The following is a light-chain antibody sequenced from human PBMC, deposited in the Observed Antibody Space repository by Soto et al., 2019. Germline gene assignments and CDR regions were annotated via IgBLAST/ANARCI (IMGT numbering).Light chain of an antibody. CDR1: SSDVGGYNY. CDR2: EVS. J-gene: IGLJ1*01. Sequence: QSVLTQPASVSGSPGQSITISCTGTSSDVGGYNYVSWYQQHPGKAPKLMIYEVSYRPSGVSNRFSGSQSGNTASLTISGLQPEDEAEYYCSSYTSSSNLYVFGTGTKLTVL. CDR3: SSYTSSSNLYV. V-gene: IGLV2-14*01.